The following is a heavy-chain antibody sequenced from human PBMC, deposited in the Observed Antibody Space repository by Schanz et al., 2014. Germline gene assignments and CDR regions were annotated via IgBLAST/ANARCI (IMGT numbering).Heavy chain of an antibody. CDR2: ISGSGGST. Sequence: EVQLMESGGGLVKPGGSLRLSCVASGFAFSSFAMTWVRQAPGRGLEWVSAISGSGGSTYYADSVKGRFTISRDNSKNTLYLQMNSLRAEDTAVYYCAKGRFGELSAFDIWGQGTTVTVSS. CDR3: AKGRFGELSAFDI. CDR1: GFAFSSFA. J-gene: IGHJ3*02. D-gene: IGHD3-10*01. V-gene: IGHV3-23*01.